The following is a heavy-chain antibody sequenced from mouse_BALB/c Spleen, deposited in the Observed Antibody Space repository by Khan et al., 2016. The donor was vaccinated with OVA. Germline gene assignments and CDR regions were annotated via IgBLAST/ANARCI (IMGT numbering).Heavy chain of an antibody. CDR3: ARKDYYDYDPFPY. J-gene: IGHJ3*01. CDR2: INYSGNT. Sequence: PLEESGPGLVKPSQSLSLTCTVTGYSITSEYAWNWIRQFPGNKLEWMGYINYSGNTRFNPSLKSRTSITRDTSKNQFFLQLNSVTTEDTATYYCARKDYYDYDPFPYWGQGTLVTVSA. D-gene: IGHD2-4*01. V-gene: IGHV3-2*02. CDR1: GYSITSEYA.